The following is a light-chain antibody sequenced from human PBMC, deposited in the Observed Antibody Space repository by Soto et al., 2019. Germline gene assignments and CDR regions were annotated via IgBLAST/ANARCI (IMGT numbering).Light chain of an antibody. Sequence: QAVVTQEPSLTVSPGGTVTLTCGSSTGAVTSGHYPSWFQQKPGQAPTTLIYDTSNKHSWTPARFSGSLLGGKAALTLSRAQTAEEAAYYCLLSSSPGRRVFGGGTKVTV. V-gene: IGLV7-46*01. CDR2: DTS. CDR3: LLSSSPGRRV. CDR1: TGAVTSGHY. J-gene: IGLJ2*01.